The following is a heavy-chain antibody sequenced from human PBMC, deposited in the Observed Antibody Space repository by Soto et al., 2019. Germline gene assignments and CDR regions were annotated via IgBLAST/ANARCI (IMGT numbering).Heavy chain of an antibody. V-gene: IGHV4-39*01. CDR2: IYNSGST. CDR3: AIYYYGMDV. CDR1: GGSISSSSYY. Sequence: SETLSLTCTVSGGSISSSSYYWGWIRQPPGKGLEWIGSIYNSGSTYYNQSLKSRVTISVDTSKNQLSLKLSSVTAEDTAVYSCAIYYYGMDVWGQGTPVTVS. J-gene: IGHJ6*02.